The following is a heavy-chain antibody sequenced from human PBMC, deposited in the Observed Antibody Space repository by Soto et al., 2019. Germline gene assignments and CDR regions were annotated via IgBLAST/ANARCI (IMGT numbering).Heavy chain of an antibody. CDR3: AREDGGGGRRHDF. J-gene: IGHJ4*02. V-gene: IGHV1-46*01. CDR2: INPSDGST. CDR1: GYTFAMHY. Sequence: QVQLVQSGAEVKKPGASVKISCKTSGYTFAMHYIHWVRQVPGQGLEWMGMINPSDGSTSYVQKFQGRVTMTRDTSATTVFLNMSRLTPHDTAVFYCAREDGGGGRRHDFWGQGTLVTVSS. D-gene: IGHD2-15*01.